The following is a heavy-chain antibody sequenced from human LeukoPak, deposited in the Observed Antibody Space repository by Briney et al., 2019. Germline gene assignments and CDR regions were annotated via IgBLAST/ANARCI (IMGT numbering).Heavy chain of an antibody. CDR3: ARGSLVYYDSSGYYLFDY. CDR2: INWNGGST. CDR1: GFTFSSYG. D-gene: IGHD3-22*01. Sequence: GRSLRLSCAASGFTFSSYGMHWVRQAPGKGLEWVSGINWNGGSTGYADSVKGRFTISRDNAKNSLYLQMNSLRAEDTALYYCARGSLVYYDSSGYYLFDYWGQGTLVTVSS. V-gene: IGHV3-20*04. J-gene: IGHJ4*02.